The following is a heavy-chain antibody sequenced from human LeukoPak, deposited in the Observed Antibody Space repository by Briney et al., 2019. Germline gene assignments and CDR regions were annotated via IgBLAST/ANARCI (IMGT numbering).Heavy chain of an antibody. CDR1: GFTFSSYG. D-gene: IGHD5-24*01. CDR2: ISYDGSNK. Sequence: GGSLRLSCAASGFTFSSYGMHWVRQAPGKGLEWVAVISYDGSNKYYADSVKGRFTISRDNSKNTLYLQMNSLRAEDTAVYYCAKVRGRWLQPDDAFDIWGQGTMVTVSS. J-gene: IGHJ3*02. CDR3: AKVRGRWLQPDDAFDI. V-gene: IGHV3-30*18.